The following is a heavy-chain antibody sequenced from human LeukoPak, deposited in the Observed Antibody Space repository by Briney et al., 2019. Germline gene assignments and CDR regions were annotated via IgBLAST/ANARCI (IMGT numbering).Heavy chain of an antibody. D-gene: IGHD5-24*01. V-gene: IGHV3-30*18. CDR3: AKGSFGLQIDY. CDR2: ISYDGSNK. J-gene: IGHJ4*02. CDR1: GFTFSSYG. Sequence: GRSLRLSCAASGFTFSSYGMHWVRQAPGKGLEWVAVISYDGSNKYYADSVKGRFTISGDNSKNTLYLQMNSLRAEDTAVYYCAKGSFGLQIDYWGQGTLVTVSS.